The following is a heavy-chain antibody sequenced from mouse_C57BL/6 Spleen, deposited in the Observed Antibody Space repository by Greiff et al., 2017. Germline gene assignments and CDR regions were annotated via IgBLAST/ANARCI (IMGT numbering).Heavy chain of an antibody. Sequence: EVQLQESGPGLVKPSQSLSLTCSVTGYSITSCYFWNWIRQSPGNQLEWMGYISYDGSNNYKPSLKNRITITRNTSKNQFFLKLNAVTTEDTATYDCAREGFGDYYGSRGAYWGQGTLVTVSA. CDR2: ISYDGSN. V-gene: IGHV3-6*01. CDR1: GYSITSCYF. J-gene: IGHJ3*01. CDR3: AREGFGDYYGSRGAY. D-gene: IGHD1-1*01.